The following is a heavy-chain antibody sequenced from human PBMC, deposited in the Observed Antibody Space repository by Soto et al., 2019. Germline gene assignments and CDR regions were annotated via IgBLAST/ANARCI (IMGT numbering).Heavy chain of an antibody. CDR3: ARVPGP. CDR1: GGSISTSNG. V-gene: IGHV4-4*02. J-gene: IGHJ5*02. Sequence: TSETLALTCAVSGGSISTSNGWSWVRQPPGTGLEWIGEVYRTGSTNYNPSLESRLTISVDQSKHHFSLKLTSVTAAATAVYYCARVPGPWRQGTLVTVSS. CDR2: VYRTGST.